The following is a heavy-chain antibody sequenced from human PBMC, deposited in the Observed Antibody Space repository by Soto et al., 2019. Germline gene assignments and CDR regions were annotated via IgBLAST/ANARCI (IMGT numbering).Heavy chain of an antibody. V-gene: IGHV4-59*01. CDR1: GGSISSYY. CDR3: ARYNWEAMGAFDI. Sequence: QVQLQESGPGLVKPSETLSLTCTVSGGSISSYYWSWIRQPPGKGLEWIGYIYYSGSTNYNPSLKSRVTISVDTSKNQFSLKLSSVTAADTAVYYCARYNWEAMGAFDIWGQGTMVTVSS. CDR2: IYYSGST. D-gene: IGHD1-1*01. J-gene: IGHJ3*02.